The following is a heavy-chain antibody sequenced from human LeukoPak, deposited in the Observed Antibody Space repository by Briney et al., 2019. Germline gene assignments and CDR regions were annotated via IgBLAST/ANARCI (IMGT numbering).Heavy chain of an antibody. Sequence: GGSLRLSCAASGFTSRSYAMHWVRQAPGKGLEWVAVISYDGSNEYYADSVKGRFTLSRDNSKNALYLQMNSLRAGDTAVYYCARSPTDYDSSGYYRYWGQGTLVTVSS. CDR3: ARSPTDYDSSGYYRY. V-gene: IGHV3-30*04. CDR1: GFTSRSYA. CDR2: ISYDGSNE. J-gene: IGHJ4*02. D-gene: IGHD3-22*01.